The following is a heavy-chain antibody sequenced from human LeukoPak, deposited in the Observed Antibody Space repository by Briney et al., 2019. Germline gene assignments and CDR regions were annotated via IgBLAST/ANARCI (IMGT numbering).Heavy chain of an antibody. V-gene: IGHV3-23*01. J-gene: IGHJ3*02. CDR2: ISGSGGST. D-gene: IGHD3-22*01. Sequence: PGGSLRLSCAASGLTFSSYAMSWVRQAPGKGLEWVSAISGSGGSTYYADSVKGRFTISRDNSKNTLYLQMNSLRAEDTAVYYCAKNLAMIVVNDAFDIWGQGTMVTVSS. CDR1: GLTFSSYA. CDR3: AKNLAMIVVNDAFDI.